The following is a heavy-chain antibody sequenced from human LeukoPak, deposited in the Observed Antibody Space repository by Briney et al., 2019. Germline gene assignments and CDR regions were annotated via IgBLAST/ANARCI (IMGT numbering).Heavy chain of an antibody. Sequence: SETLSLTCTVSGDSITSYYWSWIRQSAEKGLEWIGRIYTTGTTNYNPSLKGRVTVSVDTSKNQFFLKLRSVTAADTAVYYCARGFSMTVPADWGQGTLVTVS. J-gene: IGHJ1*01. V-gene: IGHV4-4*07. CDR1: GDSITSYY. CDR2: IYTTGTT. CDR3: ARGFSMTVPAD. D-gene: IGHD3-22*01.